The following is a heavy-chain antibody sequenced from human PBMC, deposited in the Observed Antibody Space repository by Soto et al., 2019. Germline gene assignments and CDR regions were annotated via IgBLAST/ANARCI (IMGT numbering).Heavy chain of an antibody. CDR3: AREPYDYGDYDDY. Sequence: SETLSLTCTVSGGSIDNYHWSWIRQPPGKGLEWIGYIYYSGSTNYNPSLKSRVTISVDTSKNQFSLKLSSVTAADTAVYYCAREPYDYGDYDDYWGQGTLVTVSS. J-gene: IGHJ4*02. V-gene: IGHV4-59*01. D-gene: IGHD4-17*01. CDR1: GGSIDNYH. CDR2: IYYSGST.